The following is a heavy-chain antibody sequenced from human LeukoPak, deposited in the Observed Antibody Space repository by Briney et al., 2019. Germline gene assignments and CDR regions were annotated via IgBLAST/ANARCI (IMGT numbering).Heavy chain of an antibody. Sequence: GGSPRLSCAASGFTFSSYAMSWVRQAPGKGLEWVSAISGSGGSTYYADSAKGRFTISRNNSKNTLYLQMNSLRAEDTAVYYCAKGETGYGDYHYFDYWGQGTLVTVSS. CDR1: GFTFSSYA. D-gene: IGHD4-17*01. CDR2: ISGSGGST. CDR3: AKGETGYGDYHYFDY. V-gene: IGHV3-23*01. J-gene: IGHJ4*02.